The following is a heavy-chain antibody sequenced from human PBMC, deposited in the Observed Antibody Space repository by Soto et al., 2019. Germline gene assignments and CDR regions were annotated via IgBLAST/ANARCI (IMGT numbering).Heavy chain of an antibody. Sequence: SETLPLTCTVSGGSISSSSYYWGCIRQPPGQGKERIGSIYYSGSTYYNPSLKSRVSISVDTSNNQFSLNLSSVTAADTAVSHCARIEGHPGVLLGFGELYFYYMDVWGKGTTVTVSS. CDR1: GGSISSSSYY. J-gene: IGHJ6*03. D-gene: IGHD3-10*01. CDR3: ARIEGHPGVLLGFGELYFYYMDV. CDR2: IYYSGST. V-gene: IGHV4-39*01.